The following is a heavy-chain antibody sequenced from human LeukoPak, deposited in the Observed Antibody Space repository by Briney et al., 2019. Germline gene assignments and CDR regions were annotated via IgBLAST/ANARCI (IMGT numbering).Heavy chain of an antibody. Sequence: GGSLRLSCAASGFTFSSYWMSWVRQAPGKGLEWVANIKRDGSEKYYVDSVKGRFTISRDNAKNSLYLQMNSLRAEDTAVYYCASGIAAAADAFDIWGQGTMVTVSS. CDR3: ASGIAAAADAFDI. CDR2: IKRDGSEK. CDR1: GFTFSSYW. D-gene: IGHD6-13*01. J-gene: IGHJ3*02. V-gene: IGHV3-7*01.